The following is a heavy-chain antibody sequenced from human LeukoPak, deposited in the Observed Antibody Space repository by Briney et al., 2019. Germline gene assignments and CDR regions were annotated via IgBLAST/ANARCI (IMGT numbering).Heavy chain of an antibody. CDR2: INPNSGGT. CDR3: ARVFLRGSGSYYY. V-gene: IGHV1-2*02. J-gene: IGHJ4*02. D-gene: IGHD3-10*01. Sequence: GASVTVSCKASGYTFTGYYMHWVRQAPGQGLEWMGWINPNSGGTNYAQKFQGRVTMTRDTSISTAYMELSRLRSDDTAVYYCARVFLRGSGSYYYWGQGTLVTVSS. CDR1: GYTFTGYY.